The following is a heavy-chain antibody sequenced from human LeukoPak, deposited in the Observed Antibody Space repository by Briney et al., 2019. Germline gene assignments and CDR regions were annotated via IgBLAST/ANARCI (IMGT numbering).Heavy chain of an antibody. CDR2: SSWYSGSI. CDR1: GVTFDDYA. Sequence: GGSLRLSCAASGVTFDDYAIHWVRQAPGKGLEWVSGSSWYSGSIGYADSVKGRFTISKDNAKNSLYLQMNSLRPEDTALYYCGKVVEYDNSHFDFWGPGTLVTVSS. D-gene: IGHD1-1*01. J-gene: IGHJ4*02. V-gene: IGHV3-9*01. CDR3: GKVVEYDNSHFDF.